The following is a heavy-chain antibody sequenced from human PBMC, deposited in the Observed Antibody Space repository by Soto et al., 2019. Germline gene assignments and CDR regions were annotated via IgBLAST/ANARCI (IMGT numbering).Heavy chain of an antibody. CDR3: ARVISSSWYPTYYYYYYMDV. V-gene: IGHV1-8*01. Sequence: ASVKVSCKASGYTFTSYDINWVRQATGQGLEWMGWMNPNSGNTGYAQKFQGRVTMTRNTSISTAYMELSSLRSEDTAVYYCARVISSSWYPTYYYYYYMDVWGKGTTVTVSS. J-gene: IGHJ6*03. CDR1: GYTFTSYD. CDR2: MNPNSGNT. D-gene: IGHD6-13*01.